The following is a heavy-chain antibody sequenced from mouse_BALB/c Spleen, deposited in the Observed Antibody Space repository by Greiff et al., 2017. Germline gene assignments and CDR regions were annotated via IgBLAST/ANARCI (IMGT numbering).Heavy chain of an antibody. D-gene: IGHD1-1*01. J-gene: IGHJ3*01. V-gene: IGHV1-80*01. CDR2: IYPGDGDT. Sequence: VMLVESGAELVRPGSSVKISCKASGYAFSSYWMNWVKQRPGQGLEWIGQIYPGDGDTNYNGKFKGKATLTADKSSSTAYMQLSSLTSEDSAVYFCAGGSSGAYWGQGTLVTVSA. CDR3: AGGSSGAY. CDR1: GYAFSSYW.